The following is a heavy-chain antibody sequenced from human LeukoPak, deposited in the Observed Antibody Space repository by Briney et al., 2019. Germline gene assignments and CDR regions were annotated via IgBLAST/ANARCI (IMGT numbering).Heavy chain of an antibody. CDR1: GFTFSSYA. CDR2: ISGSGGST. D-gene: IGHD3-3*01. J-gene: IGHJ4*02. Sequence: GGSLRLSCAASGFTFSSYAMSGVRQAPGKGLEWVSAISGSGGSTYYADSVTGRFTISRDNSKNTLYLQMNSLRAEDTAVYYCAKDRYYDFWSGPVDYWGQGTLVTVSS. CDR3: AKDRYYDFWSGPVDY. V-gene: IGHV3-23*01.